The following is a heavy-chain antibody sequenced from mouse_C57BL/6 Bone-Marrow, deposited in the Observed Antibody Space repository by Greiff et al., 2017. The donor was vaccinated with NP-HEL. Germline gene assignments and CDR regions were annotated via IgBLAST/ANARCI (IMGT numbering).Heavy chain of an antibody. CDR2: IDPEDGDT. CDR3: APWGGFAWFAY. D-gene: IGHD4-1*01. CDR1: GFNIKDYY. Sequence: EVQLQQSGAELVKPGASVKLSCTASGFNIKDYYMHWVKQRTEQGLEWIGRIDPEDGDTKYAPKFQGKATITADTSSNTAYLQLSSLTSEDTAVYYCAPWGGFAWFAYWGQGTLVTVSA. V-gene: IGHV14-2*01. J-gene: IGHJ3*01.